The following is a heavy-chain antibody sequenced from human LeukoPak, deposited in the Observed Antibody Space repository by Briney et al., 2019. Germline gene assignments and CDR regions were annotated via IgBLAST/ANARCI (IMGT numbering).Heavy chain of an antibody. Sequence: GASVNVSCKASGGTFSSYAISWVRQAPGQGLEWMGGIIPIFGTANYAQKFQGRVTITADESTSTAYMELSSLRSEDTAVYYCAREWCSGGSCYYNYWGQGTLVTVSS. D-gene: IGHD2-15*01. CDR1: GGTFSSYA. CDR3: AREWCSGGSCYYNY. V-gene: IGHV1-69*01. J-gene: IGHJ4*02. CDR2: IIPIFGTA.